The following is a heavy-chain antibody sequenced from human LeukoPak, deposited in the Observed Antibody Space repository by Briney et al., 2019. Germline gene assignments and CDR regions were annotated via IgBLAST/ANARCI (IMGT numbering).Heavy chain of an antibody. Sequence: SGGSLRLSCAASGFTFSGFSMSWVRQSPTKGLEWVANIKQDGSERYYVGSVRGRFTISRDNAKNSLSLQMNSLRVEDTAVYYCARAGSHWHYVYWGQGTVVTVSS. D-gene: IGHD3-10*01. CDR3: ARAGSHWHYVY. J-gene: IGHJ4*02. V-gene: IGHV3-7*01. CDR2: IKQDGSER. CDR1: GFTFSGFS.